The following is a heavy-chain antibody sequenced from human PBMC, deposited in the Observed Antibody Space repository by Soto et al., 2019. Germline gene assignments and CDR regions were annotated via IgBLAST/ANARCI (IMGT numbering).Heavy chain of an antibody. D-gene: IGHD2-15*01. V-gene: IGHV1-69*01. CDR1: GGTFSTYA. CDR3: ARSQGGSSSLDIYYYYYYGMDV. J-gene: IGHJ6*02. CDR2: VIPIFGTP. Sequence: QVQLVQSGAEVKKPGSSVKVSCKAPGGTFSTYAISWVRQAPGQGREWMGGVIPIFGTPKYAQKFQGRVTITADESTSTGYMELRSLRSEATAVYYCARSQGGSSSLDIYYYYYYGMDVWGQGTTVTVSS.